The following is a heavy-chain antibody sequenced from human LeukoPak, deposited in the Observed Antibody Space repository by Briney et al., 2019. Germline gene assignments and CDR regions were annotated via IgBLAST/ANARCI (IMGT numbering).Heavy chain of an antibody. CDR1: GYTFTGYY. CDR2: INPNSGGT. D-gene: IGHD2-2*01. CDR3: ARIIVVPAATLGSNYLAGVDH. J-gene: IGHJ4*02. Sequence: ASVKVSCKAPGYTFTGYYMHWVRQAPGQGLEWMGRINPNSGGTNYAQKFQGRVTMTRDTSISTAYMELSRLRSDDTAVYYCARIIVVPAATLGSNYLAGVDHWGQGTLVTVSS. V-gene: IGHV1-2*06.